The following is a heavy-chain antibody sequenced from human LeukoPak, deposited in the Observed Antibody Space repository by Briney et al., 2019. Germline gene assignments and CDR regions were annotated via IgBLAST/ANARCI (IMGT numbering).Heavy chain of an antibody. D-gene: IGHD2-8*01. V-gene: IGHV1-18*01. CDR3: ARAGGCTNGVCYTHFDY. Sequence: GASVKVSCKASGYTFTSYGISWVRQAPGQGFEWMGWISAYNGNTNYAQKLQGRVTMTTDTSTSTAYMELRSLRSDDTAVYYCARAGGCTNGVCYTHFDYWGQGTLVTVSS. CDR2: ISAYNGNT. CDR1: GYTFTSYG. J-gene: IGHJ4*02.